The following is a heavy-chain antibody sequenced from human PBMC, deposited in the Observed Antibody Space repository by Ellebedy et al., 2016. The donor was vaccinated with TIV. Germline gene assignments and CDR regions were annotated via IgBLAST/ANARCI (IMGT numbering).Heavy chain of an antibody. Sequence: AASVKVSCKASGYTFTSYYMHWLRQAPGQGLEWMGLINPSGCSTSYAQKFQGRVTMTRDTSTSTVYMELSSLRSEDTAVYYCARDSYDSSGFDCWGQGTLVTVSS. D-gene: IGHD3-22*01. CDR1: GYTFTSYY. J-gene: IGHJ4*02. CDR2: INPSGCST. CDR3: ARDSYDSSGFDC. V-gene: IGHV1-46*01.